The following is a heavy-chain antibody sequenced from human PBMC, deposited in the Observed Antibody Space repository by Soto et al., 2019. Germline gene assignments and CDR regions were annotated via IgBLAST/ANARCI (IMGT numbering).Heavy chain of an antibody. D-gene: IGHD3-10*01. J-gene: IGHJ5*02. V-gene: IGHV3-33*01. CDR2: IWYDGSNK. CDR1: GFTFSSYG. Sequence: QVQLVESGGGVVQPGRSLRLSCAASGFTFSSYGMHWVRQAPGKGLEWVAVIWYDGSNKYYADSVKGRFTISRDNSKNTLYLQMNSLRAEDTAVYYRARDRDGYYGTFDPWGQGTLVTVSS. CDR3: ARDRDGYYGTFDP.